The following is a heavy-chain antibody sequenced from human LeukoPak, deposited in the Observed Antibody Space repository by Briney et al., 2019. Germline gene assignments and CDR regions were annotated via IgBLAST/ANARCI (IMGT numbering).Heavy chain of an antibody. CDR2: IRYDESNR. V-gene: IGHV3-30*02. CDR3: ARVSGAYYMDV. J-gene: IGHJ6*03. CDR1: GFTFINYG. Sequence: GGSLRLSCAASGFTFINYGIHWVRQAPGKGLEWVAFIRYDESNRYYSDSVKGRFTISRDNSKNTLYLQMNSLRAEDTAVYYCARVSGAYYMDVWGKGTTVTISS. D-gene: IGHD3-10*02.